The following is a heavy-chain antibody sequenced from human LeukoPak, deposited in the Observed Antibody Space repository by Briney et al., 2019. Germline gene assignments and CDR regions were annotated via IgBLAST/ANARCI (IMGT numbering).Heavy chain of an antibody. CDR1: GGSISSGGYY. D-gene: IGHD4-11*01. CDR3: ARASVTYYYYYYMDV. J-gene: IGHJ6*03. V-gene: IGHV4-61*08. Sequence: SETLSLTCTVSGGSISSGGYYWSWIRQPPGKGLEWIGYIHYSGSTNYNPSLKSRVTISVDTSKNQFSLKLSSVTAADTAVYYCARASVTYYYYYYMDVWGKGTTVTVSS. CDR2: IHYSGST.